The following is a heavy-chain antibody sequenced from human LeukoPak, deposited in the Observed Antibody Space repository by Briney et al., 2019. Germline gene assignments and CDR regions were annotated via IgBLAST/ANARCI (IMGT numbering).Heavy chain of an antibody. CDR1: GFTFSNYA. J-gene: IGHJ4*02. V-gene: IGHV3-30-3*01. CDR3: AKETRYCTNGICPDDY. Sequence: GGSLRLSCAASGFTFSNYAMHWVRQAPGKGLEWVAVISNDGSDKYYADSVKGRFTISRDNSKNTLYLQMNSLRAEDAAVYYCAKETRYCTNGICPDDYWGQGTLVTVSS. CDR2: ISNDGSDK. D-gene: IGHD2-8*01.